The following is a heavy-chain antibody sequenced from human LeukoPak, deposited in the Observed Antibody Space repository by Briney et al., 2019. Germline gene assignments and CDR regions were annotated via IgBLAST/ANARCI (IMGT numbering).Heavy chain of an antibody. D-gene: IGHD3-9*01. CDR2: INPNSGGT. CDR1: GYTFTGYY. Sequence: ASVKVSCKASGYTFTGYYMHWVRQAPGQGLEWMGWINPNSGGTNYAQKFQGRVTMTRDTSISTAYMELRRLRSDDTALYYCARPHQLRYFDPFYMDVGGKGTTVTVSS. J-gene: IGHJ6*03. CDR3: ARPHQLRYFDPFYMDV. V-gene: IGHV1-2*02.